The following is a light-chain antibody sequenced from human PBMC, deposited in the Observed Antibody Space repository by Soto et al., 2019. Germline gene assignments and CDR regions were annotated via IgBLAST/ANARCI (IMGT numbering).Light chain of an antibody. J-gene: IGLJ2*01. CDR3: SSYTGSNNLL. CDR2: EVS. Sequence: QSALTQPPSASGSPGQSVTISCTGTSSDVGSCNYVSWYQQHPGKAPKLMIYEVSKRPSGVPDRFSGSKSGNTASLTVSGLQAEDEADYYCSSYTGSNNLLFGGGTKLTVL. V-gene: IGLV2-8*01. CDR1: SSDVGSCNY.